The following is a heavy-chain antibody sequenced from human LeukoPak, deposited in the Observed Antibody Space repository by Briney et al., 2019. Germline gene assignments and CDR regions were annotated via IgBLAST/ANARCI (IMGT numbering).Heavy chain of an antibody. CDR3: AKGGGASDY. J-gene: IGHJ4*02. D-gene: IGHD1-26*01. CDR2: INEDGSDR. V-gene: IGHV3-7*04. CDR1: GFTFSGNW. Sequence: GGSLRLSCVASGFTFSGNWMSWVRQAPGKGLEWVANINEDGSDRHDVDSVKGRLTISRDNAKNSLYLQMNSLRTEDTAVYYCAKGGGASDYWGQGTLVTVSS.